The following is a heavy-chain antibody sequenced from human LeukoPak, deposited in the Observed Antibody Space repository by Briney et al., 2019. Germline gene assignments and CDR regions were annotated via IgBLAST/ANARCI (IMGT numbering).Heavy chain of an antibody. J-gene: IGHJ5*02. CDR2: ISYDGSNK. D-gene: IGHD2-2*01. Sequence: PGGSLRLSCAASGFAFSSYAMHWVRQAPGKGLEWVAVISYDGSNKYYADSVKGRFTISRDNSKNTLYLQMNSLRAEDTAVYYCARDPPDIVVVPAAPNWFDPWGQGTLVTVSS. V-gene: IGHV3-30-3*01. CDR1: GFAFSSYA. CDR3: ARDPPDIVVVPAAPNWFDP.